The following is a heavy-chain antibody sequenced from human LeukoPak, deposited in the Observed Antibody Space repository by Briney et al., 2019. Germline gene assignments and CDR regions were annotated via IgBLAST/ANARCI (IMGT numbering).Heavy chain of an antibody. CDR1: GFTVSSNY. CDR3: ARPGSYYYDGRGGFDI. D-gene: IGHD3-22*01. J-gene: IGHJ3*02. CDR2: ISDTTSSYT. V-gene: IGHV3-11*03. Sequence: AGGSLRLSCAASGFTVSSNYMSWIRQAPGKGLEWVSYISDTTSSYTNYADSVKGRFTISRDNAKNSLYLHMNSLRAEDTAVYYCARPGSYYYDGRGGFDIWGQGTMVTVSS.